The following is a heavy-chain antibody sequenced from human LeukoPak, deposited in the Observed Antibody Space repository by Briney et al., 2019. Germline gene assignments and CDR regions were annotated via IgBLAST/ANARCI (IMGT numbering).Heavy chain of an antibody. CDR2: IIPIFGTA. D-gene: IGHD7-27*01. CDR3: ARESGDSQTGDHH. V-gene: IGHV1-69*01. CDR1: GGTFSSYA. J-gene: IGHJ5*02. Sequence: SVKVSCKASGGTFSSYAISWVRQAPGQGLEWMGGIIPIFGTANYAQKLQGRVTITADESTSTAYMELSSLRSEDTAVYYCARESGDSQTGDHHWGQGTLVTVSS.